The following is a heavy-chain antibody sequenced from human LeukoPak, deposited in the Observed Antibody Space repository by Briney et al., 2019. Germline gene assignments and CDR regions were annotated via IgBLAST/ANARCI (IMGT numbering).Heavy chain of an antibody. CDR1: GGSISSYY. CDR3: ARQSSGWFFDP. CDR2: IYYSGST. V-gene: IGHV4-59*08. J-gene: IGHJ5*02. Sequence: SETLSLTCTVSGGSISSYYWSWIRQPPRKGLEWIGYIYYSGSTNYNPSLKSRVTISVDTSKNQFSLKLSSVTAADTAVYYCARQSSGWFFDPWGQGTLVSVSS. D-gene: IGHD6-19*01.